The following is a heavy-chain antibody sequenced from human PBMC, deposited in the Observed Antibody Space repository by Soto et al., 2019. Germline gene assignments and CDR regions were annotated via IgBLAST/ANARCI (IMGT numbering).Heavy chain of an antibody. Sequence: QVQLQESGPGLVKPSETLSLTCNVSGDSLSSYYWIWIRQPPGKGLEWIGHIYHSGSTNYNPSLKSRVTISVDASKNQFSLECTSVTVAATAVYYGTRGWGGPHYFESWGQGTPVTVSS. CDR2: IYHSGST. V-gene: IGHV4-59*01. J-gene: IGHJ4*02. CDR1: GDSLSSYY. D-gene: IGHD3-16*01. CDR3: TRGWGGPHYFES.